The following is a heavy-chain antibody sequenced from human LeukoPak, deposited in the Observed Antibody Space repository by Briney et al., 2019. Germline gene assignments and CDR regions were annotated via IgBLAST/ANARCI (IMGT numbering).Heavy chain of an antibody. CDR2: ITSSGSTI. CDR1: GFTFCDFY. J-gene: IGHJ4*02. CDR3: ARPYHYYYDSSGYI. D-gene: IGHD3-22*01. V-gene: IGHV3-11*01. Sequence: GGSLRLSCAPSGFTFCDFYMRWLRQAPGEGLVWVSYITSSGSTIYYADSVKGRFTISRDNAKNSLYLQMNSLRAEDTAVYYCARPYHYYYDSSGYIWGQGTLVTVSS.